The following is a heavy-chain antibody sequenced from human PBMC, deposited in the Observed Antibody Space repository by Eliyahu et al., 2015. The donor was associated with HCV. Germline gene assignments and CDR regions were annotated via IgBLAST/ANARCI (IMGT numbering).Heavy chain of an antibody. Sequence: EVQLVESGGGLVQPGGSLRLSCAASGFTFSSYWMSWVRQAPGKGLEWVANIKQDGSEKYYVDSVKGRFTISRDNAKNSLYLQMNSLRAEDTAVYYCARERAAPYYYGMDVWGQGTTVTVSS. CDR2: IKQDGSEK. V-gene: IGHV3-7*01. CDR1: GFTFSSYW. D-gene: IGHD6-13*01. CDR3: ARERAAPYYYGMDV. J-gene: IGHJ6*02.